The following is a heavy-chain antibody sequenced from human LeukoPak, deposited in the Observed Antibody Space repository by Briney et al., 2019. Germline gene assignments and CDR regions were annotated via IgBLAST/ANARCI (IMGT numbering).Heavy chain of an antibody. CDR1: GGSISSGDYY. CDR2: IYYSGST. J-gene: IGHJ4*02. V-gene: IGHV4-30-4*08. D-gene: IGHD6-6*01. CDR3: ASWRREYSSSFALY. Sequence: PSETLSLTCTVSGGSISSGDYYWSWIRQPPGKGLEWIGYIYYSGSTYYNPSLKSRVTISVDTSKNQFSLKLSSVTAADTAVYYCASWRREYSSSFALYWGQGTLVTVSS.